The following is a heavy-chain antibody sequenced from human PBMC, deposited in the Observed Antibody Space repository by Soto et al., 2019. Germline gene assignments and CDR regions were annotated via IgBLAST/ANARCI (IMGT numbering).Heavy chain of an antibody. CDR1: GYSFTSYW. J-gene: IGHJ4*02. CDR2: IYPGDSDT. V-gene: IGHV5-51*01. Sequence: PGESLKISCKGSGYSFTSYWIGWVRQMPGKGLEWMGIIYPGDSDTRYSPSFQGQVTISADKSISTAYLQWSSLKASDTAMYYCARHVKPYTIFGVVTTDYWGQGTLVPSPQ. CDR3: ARHVKPYTIFGVVTTDY. D-gene: IGHD3-3*01.